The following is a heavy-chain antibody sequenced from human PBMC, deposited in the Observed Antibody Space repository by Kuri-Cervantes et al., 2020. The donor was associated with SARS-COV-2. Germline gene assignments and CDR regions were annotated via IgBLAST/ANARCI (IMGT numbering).Heavy chain of an antibody. CDR2: ISWDGGST. CDR1: GFTFDDYT. J-gene: IGHJ4*02. CDR3: AREGYGDSFDY. D-gene: IGHD4-17*01. V-gene: IGHV3-43*01. Sequence: GESLKISCAASGFTFDDYTMHWVRQAPGKGLEWVSLISWDGGSTYYADSVKGRFTISRDNSKNSLYLQMNSLRAEDTAVYYCAREGYGDSFDYWGQGTLVTVSS.